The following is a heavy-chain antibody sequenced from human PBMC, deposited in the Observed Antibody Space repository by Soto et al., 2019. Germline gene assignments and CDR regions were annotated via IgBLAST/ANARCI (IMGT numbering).Heavy chain of an antibody. CDR3: ARAEVLTRQQLVPRELYYYYGMDV. J-gene: IGHJ6*02. V-gene: IGHV1-69*13. Sequence: ASVKVSCRASGGTFSSYAISWVRQAPGQGLEWMGGIIPIFGTANYAQKFQGRVTITADESTSTAYMELSSLRSEDTAVYYCARAEVLTRQQLVPRELYYYYGMDVWGQGTTVTVSS. CDR1: GGTFSSYA. CDR2: IIPIFGTA. D-gene: IGHD6-13*01.